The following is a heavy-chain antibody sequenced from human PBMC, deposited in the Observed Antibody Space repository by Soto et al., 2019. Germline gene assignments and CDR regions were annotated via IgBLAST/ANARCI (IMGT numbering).Heavy chain of an antibody. V-gene: IGHV3-30-3*01. Sequence: QVQLVESGGGVVQPGRSLRLSCATSGFTFSSYLIHWVRQTPDKGLEWVAFISRDGSNEYYAASVKGRFTISRDNSKKTLYLEKNSLRAEDTAVYYCARDDEGGSDCDLGYWGQGTLVTVSS. CDR3: ARDDEGGSDCDLGY. D-gene: IGHD3-10*01. CDR1: GFTFSSYL. J-gene: IGHJ4*02. CDR2: ISRDGSNE.